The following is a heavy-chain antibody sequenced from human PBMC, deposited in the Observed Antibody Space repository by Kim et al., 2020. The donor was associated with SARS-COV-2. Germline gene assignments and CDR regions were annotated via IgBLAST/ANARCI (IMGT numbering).Heavy chain of an antibody. J-gene: IGHJ4*02. CDR3: ARALVRGVTPLYY. D-gene: IGHD3-10*01. Sequence: SADAVKGRLTTSTDKAKNSMYMQMNSLRDGDTAVYYCARALVRGVTPLYYWGQGTLVTVSS. V-gene: IGHV3-21*01.